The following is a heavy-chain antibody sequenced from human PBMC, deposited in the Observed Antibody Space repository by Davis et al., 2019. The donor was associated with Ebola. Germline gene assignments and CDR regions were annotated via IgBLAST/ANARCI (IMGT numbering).Heavy chain of an antibody. CDR3: ARGGGGWGDYYYYGMDV. D-gene: IGHD3-16*01. V-gene: IGHV3-48*02. J-gene: IGHJ6*04. CDR2: ISSSSSTI. Sequence: GESLKISCAASGFTFSSYSMNWVCQAPGKGLEWVSYISSSSSTIYYADSVKGRFTISRDNAKNSLYLQMNSLRDEDTAVYYCARGGGGWGDYYYYGMDVWGKGTTVTVSS. CDR1: GFTFSSYS.